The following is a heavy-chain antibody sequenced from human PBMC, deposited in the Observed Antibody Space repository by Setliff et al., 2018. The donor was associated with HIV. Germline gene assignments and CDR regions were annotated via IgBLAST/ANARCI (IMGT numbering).Heavy chain of an antibody. J-gene: IGHJ4*01. D-gene: IGHD3-10*01. Sequence: GASVKVSCKASGDTFRSYAISWVRQAPGQGLEWVGRIIPILATSNYTQKFQGRVTITADKSTRTAYMELSSLRSEDTAVYYCARDGWDYYGSGTYPPLYYFDSWGQGTLVTVSS. V-gene: IGHV1-69*06. CDR2: IIPILATS. CDR1: GDTFRSYA. CDR3: ARDGWDYYGSGTYPPLYYFDS.